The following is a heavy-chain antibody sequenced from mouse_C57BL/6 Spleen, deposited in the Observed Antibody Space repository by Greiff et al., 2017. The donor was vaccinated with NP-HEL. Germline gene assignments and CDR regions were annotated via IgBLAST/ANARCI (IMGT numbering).Heavy chain of an antibody. D-gene: IGHD3-2*01. CDR1: GFNIKDDY. J-gene: IGHJ2*01. CDR2: IDPENGDT. Sequence: EVQLQQSGAELVRPGASVKLSCTASGFNIKDDYMHWVKQRPEQGLEWIGWIDPENGDTEYASKFQGKATITADTSSNRAYLQLSSLTSEETAVYYCTTRQRGDYWGQGTTLTVSS. CDR3: TTRQRGDY. V-gene: IGHV14-4*01.